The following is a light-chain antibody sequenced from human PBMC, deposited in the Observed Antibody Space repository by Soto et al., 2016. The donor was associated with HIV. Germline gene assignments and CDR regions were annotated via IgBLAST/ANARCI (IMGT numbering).Light chain of an antibody. CDR2: AAS. CDR1: QDINNY. J-gene: IGKJ1*01. CDR3: QQYNSPWT. Sequence: DIQMTQSPSSLSASVGDRVTITCRASQDINNYLAWFQQKPGKAPKSLIYAASTLQSGVSSKFSGSGSGTEFTLTISSLQPDDFATYYCQQYNSPWTLGQGTKVEIK. V-gene: IGKV1-16*02.